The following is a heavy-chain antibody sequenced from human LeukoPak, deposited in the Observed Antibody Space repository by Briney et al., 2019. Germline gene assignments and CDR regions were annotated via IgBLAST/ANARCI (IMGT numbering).Heavy chain of an antibody. CDR3: ARDYYDSSGYYVPVYYYYYMDV. CDR1: GFIFSNYG. D-gene: IGHD3-22*01. Sequence: PGGSLRLSCAASGFIFSNYGMSWVRQAPGKGLEWVSYISSSSSTIYYADSVKGRFTISRDNAKNSLYLQMNSLRAEDTAVYYCARDYYDSSGYYVPVYYYYYMDVWGKGTTVTVSS. CDR2: ISSSSSTI. J-gene: IGHJ6*03. V-gene: IGHV3-48*01.